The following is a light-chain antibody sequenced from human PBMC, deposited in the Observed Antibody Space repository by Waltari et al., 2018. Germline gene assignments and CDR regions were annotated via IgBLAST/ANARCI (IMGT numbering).Light chain of an antibody. J-gene: IGKJ4*01. V-gene: IGKV3-11*01. CDR1: QSVFNY. Sequence: QSPATLSCSAGETAPLSCRASQSVFNYLAWDQQKRGQAPRLHIYDTAKMATGIPARFSGSGSGTDFTLTIRNLEADDFALYYCQQGSILPLTFGGGTKVEIK. CDR2: DTA. CDR3: QQGSILPLT.